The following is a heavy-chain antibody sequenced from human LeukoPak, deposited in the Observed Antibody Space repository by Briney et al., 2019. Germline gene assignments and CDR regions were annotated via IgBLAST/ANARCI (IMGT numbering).Heavy chain of an antibody. V-gene: IGHV3-48*01. CDR1: GFTFSTYS. Sequence: GGSLRLSCAASGFTFSTYSMNWVRQAPGNGLEWLSYISSTSSVFYQADSVKGRFTISRDNAKNSLYLQMNSLRAEDTAVYYCAREASRNWADAFDIWGQGTMVTVSS. J-gene: IGHJ3*02. CDR2: ISSTSSVF. CDR3: AREASRNWADAFDI. D-gene: IGHD6-13*01.